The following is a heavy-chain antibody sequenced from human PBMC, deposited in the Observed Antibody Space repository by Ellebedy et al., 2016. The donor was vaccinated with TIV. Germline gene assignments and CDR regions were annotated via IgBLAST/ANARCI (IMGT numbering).Heavy chain of an antibody. CDR3: ANRAQDFGVVIHFDY. D-gene: IGHD3-3*01. V-gene: IGHV3-23*01. Sequence: GESLKISCAASGFTISSNAMSWVRQAPGQGLEWVSAISGSGGSTYYADSVKGRFTISRDNYKNTLYLQMNSLRAEDTAVYYCANRAQDFGVVIHFDYWGQGTLVTVSS. J-gene: IGHJ4*02. CDR2: ISGSGGST. CDR1: GFTISSNA.